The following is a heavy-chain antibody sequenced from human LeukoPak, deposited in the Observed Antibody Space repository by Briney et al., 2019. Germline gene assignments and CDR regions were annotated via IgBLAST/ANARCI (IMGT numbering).Heavy chain of an antibody. V-gene: IGHV4-4*07. Sequence: SETLSLTCTVSGGSISSYYWSWIRQPAGKGLEWIGRIYTSGSTNYNPSLKSRVTISVDKSKNQFSLKLSSVTAADTAVYYCARYFTPVGDFWSGPIPHLDAFDIWGQGTMVTVSS. CDR2: IYTSGST. CDR1: GGSISSYY. D-gene: IGHD3-3*01. J-gene: IGHJ3*02. CDR3: ARYFTPVGDFWSGPIPHLDAFDI.